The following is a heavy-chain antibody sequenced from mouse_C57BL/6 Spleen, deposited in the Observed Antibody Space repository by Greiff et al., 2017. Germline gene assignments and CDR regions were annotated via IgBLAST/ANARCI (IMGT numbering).Heavy chain of an antibody. D-gene: IGHD2-2*01. J-gene: IGHJ4*01. CDR3: ARGGYGYDDAMDD. CDR2: IHPNSGST. V-gene: IGHV1-64*01. CDR1: GYTFTSYW. Sequence: QVQLQQPGAELVKPGASVKLSCKASGYTFTSYWMHWVKQRPGQGLEWIGMIHPNSGSTNYNEKFKSKATLTVDKSSSKVYMQLSSLASEDSAVYYCARGGYGYDDAMDDWGQGTSVTVSS.